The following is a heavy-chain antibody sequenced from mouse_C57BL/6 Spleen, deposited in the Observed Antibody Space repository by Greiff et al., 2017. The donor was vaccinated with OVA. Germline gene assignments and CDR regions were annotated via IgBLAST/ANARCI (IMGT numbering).Heavy chain of an antibody. V-gene: IGHV2-2*01. CDR2: IWSGGST. D-gene: IGHD4-1*02. CDR1: GFSLTSYG. Sequence: QVQLKESGPGLVQPSQSLSITCTVSGFSLTSYGVHWVRQSPGKGLEWLGVIWSGGSTDYNAAFISRLSISKDNSKSQVFFKMNSLQADDTAIYYCASPTGTEGFAYWGQGTLVTVSA. CDR3: ASPTGTEGFAY. J-gene: IGHJ3*01.